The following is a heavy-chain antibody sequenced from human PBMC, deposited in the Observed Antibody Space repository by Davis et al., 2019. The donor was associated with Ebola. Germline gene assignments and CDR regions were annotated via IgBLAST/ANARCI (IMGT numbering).Heavy chain of an antibody. Sequence: GESLKISCAASGFTFSSYEMNWVRQAPGKGLEWVSYISSSGSTIYYADSAKGRFTISRDNAKNSLYLQMNSLRAEDTAVYYCARAYSSSWYGGNDYWGQGTLVTVSS. CDR2: ISSSGSTI. CDR3: ARAYSSSWYGGNDY. D-gene: IGHD6-13*01. V-gene: IGHV3-48*03. CDR1: GFTFSSYE. J-gene: IGHJ4*02.